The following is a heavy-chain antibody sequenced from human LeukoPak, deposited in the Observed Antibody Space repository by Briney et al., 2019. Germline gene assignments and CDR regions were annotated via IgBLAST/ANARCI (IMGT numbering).Heavy chain of an antibody. CDR3: ARGGLYNWNDVDAFDI. Sequence: PSETLSLTCTVSGGSVSSGSDYWSWIRQPAGKGLEWIGRIYTSGSTNYNPSLKSRVTMSVDTSKNQFSLKLSSVTAADTAAYYCARGGLYNWNDVDAFDIWGQGTMVTVSS. J-gene: IGHJ3*02. CDR1: GGSVSSGSDY. D-gene: IGHD1-1*01. V-gene: IGHV4-61*02. CDR2: IYTSGST.